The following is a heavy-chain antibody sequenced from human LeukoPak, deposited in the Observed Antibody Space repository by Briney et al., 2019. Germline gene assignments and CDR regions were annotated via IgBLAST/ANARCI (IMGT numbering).Heavy chain of an antibody. Sequence: GASVKVSCKASGYTFTGYYMHWVRQAPGQGLEWMGWINPNSGGTNYAQKFQGRVTMTRDTSISTAYMELSRLRSDDTAVYYCARGIVRLRLGELSPLSDWGQGTLVTVSS. V-gene: IGHV1-2*02. CDR1: GYTFTGYY. D-gene: IGHD3-16*02. J-gene: IGHJ4*02. CDR2: INPNSGGT. CDR3: ARGIVRLRLGELSPLSD.